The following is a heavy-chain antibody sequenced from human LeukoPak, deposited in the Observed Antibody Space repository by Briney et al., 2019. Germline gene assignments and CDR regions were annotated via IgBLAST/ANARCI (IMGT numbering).Heavy chain of an antibody. CDR3: ARLIPEYSSSYYYYYYMDV. CDR2: INHSGST. V-gene: IGHV4-34*01. J-gene: IGHJ6*03. D-gene: IGHD6-13*01. CDR1: GGSFSGYY. Sequence: SETLSLTCAVYGGSFSGYYWSWIRQPPGKGLEWIGEINHSGSTNYNPSLKSRVTISVDTSKNQFSLKLSSVTAADTAVYYCARLIPEYSSSYYYYYYMDVWGKGTMVTVSS.